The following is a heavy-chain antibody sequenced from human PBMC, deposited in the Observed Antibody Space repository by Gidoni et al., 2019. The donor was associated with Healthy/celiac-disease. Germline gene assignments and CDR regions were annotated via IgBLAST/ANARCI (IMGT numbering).Heavy chain of an antibody. CDR3: ARRYYDSSGYPDY. D-gene: IGHD3-22*01. CDR1: GGSISSSSYY. Sequence: QLQLQESGPGLVKPSETLSLTCTVSGGSISSSSYYWGWIRQPPGKGLEWIGSIYYSGSTYYNPSLKSRVTISVDTSKNQFSLKLSSVTAADTAVYYCARRYYDSSGYPDYWGQGTLVTVSS. CDR2: IYYSGST. J-gene: IGHJ4*02. V-gene: IGHV4-39*01.